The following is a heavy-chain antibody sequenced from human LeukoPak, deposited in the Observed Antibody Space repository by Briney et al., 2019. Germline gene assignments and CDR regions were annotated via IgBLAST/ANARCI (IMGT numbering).Heavy chain of an antibody. J-gene: IGHJ4*02. CDR1: GITVSSSY. Sequence: GGSLRLSCAASGITVSSSYMSWVRQAPGKGQEWVSVIYSAGGTYYADSVKGRFTISRDSSKDTIYLQMNSLRVEDTAVYYCARDPFERSGDYHVYWGQGILVTVSS. D-gene: IGHD3-22*01. V-gene: IGHV3-53*01. CDR2: IYSAGGT. CDR3: ARDPFERSGDYHVY.